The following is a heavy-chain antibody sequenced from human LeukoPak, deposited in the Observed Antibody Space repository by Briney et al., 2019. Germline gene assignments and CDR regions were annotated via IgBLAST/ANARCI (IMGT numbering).Heavy chain of an antibody. J-gene: IGHJ5*02. D-gene: IGHD3-10*01. CDR3: AREVGVGLDWFDP. CDR1: GGSISSGSYY. CDR2: FYTSGST. V-gene: IGHV4-61*02. Sequence: NPSQTLSLTCTVSGGSISSGSYYWSRIRQPAGQGLEWIGRFYTSGSTNYNPSLKSRVTISVDTSKNEFSLQLRSVTAADTAVYYCAREVGVGLDWFDPWGQGTLLTVSS.